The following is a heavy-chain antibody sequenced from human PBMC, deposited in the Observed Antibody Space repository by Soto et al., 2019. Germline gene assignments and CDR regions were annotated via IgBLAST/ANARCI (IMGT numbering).Heavy chain of an antibody. CDR1: GFTFSNYG. J-gene: IGHJ6*02. V-gene: IGHV3-33*06. CDR3: AKDQGVEGSSWYSYYGMDV. D-gene: IGHD6-13*01. CDR2: IWYDGSNK. Sequence: GGSLRLSCAASGFTFSNYGMHWVRQAPGKGLEWVAIIWYDGSNKYFADSVKGRFTISRDNSKNTLYLQMNSLRAEDTAVYYCAKDQGVEGSSWYSYYGMDVWGQGTTVTVS.